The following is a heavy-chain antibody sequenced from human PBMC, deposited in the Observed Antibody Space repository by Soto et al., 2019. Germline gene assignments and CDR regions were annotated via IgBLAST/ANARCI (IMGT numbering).Heavy chain of an antibody. J-gene: IGHJ5*02. D-gene: IGHD2-2*01. CDR2: ISAYNGNT. CDR3: ARDAHCSSTSCYNWFDP. Sequence: GASVKVSCKASGYTFTSYGISWVRQAPGQGLEWMGWISAYNGNTNYAQKLQGRVTMTTDTSTSTAYMELRSLRSDDTAVYYCARDAHCSSTSCYNWFDPWGQGTLVTVSS. V-gene: IGHV1-18*01. CDR1: GYTFTSYG.